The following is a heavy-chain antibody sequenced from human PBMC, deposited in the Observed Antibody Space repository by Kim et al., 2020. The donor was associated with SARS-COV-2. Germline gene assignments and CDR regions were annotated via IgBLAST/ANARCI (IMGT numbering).Heavy chain of an antibody. CDR3: AAHSSGYLVL. D-gene: IGHD3-22*01. CDR2: IYYSGST. V-gene: IGHV4-59*08. CDR1: GGSISSYY. Sequence: SETLSLTCTVSGGSISSYYWSWIRQPPGKGLEWIGYIYYSGSTNYNPSLKSRVTISVDTSKNQFSLKLSSVTAADTAVYYCAAHSSGYLVLWGQGTLVTV. J-gene: IGHJ4*02.